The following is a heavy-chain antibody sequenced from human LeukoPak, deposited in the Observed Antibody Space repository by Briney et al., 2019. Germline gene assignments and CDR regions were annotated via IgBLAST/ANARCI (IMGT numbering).Heavy chain of an antibody. CDR1: GFTFSSYA. Sequence: GGSLRLSCAASGFTFSSYAMHWVRQAPGKGLEWVAVISYDGSNKYYADSVKGRFTISRDNSKNTLYLQMNSLRAEDTAVYYCARGTSSAAFDIWGQGTMVTVSS. V-gene: IGHV3-30-3*01. CDR2: ISYDGSNK. CDR3: ARGTSSAAFDI. D-gene: IGHD2-2*01. J-gene: IGHJ3*02.